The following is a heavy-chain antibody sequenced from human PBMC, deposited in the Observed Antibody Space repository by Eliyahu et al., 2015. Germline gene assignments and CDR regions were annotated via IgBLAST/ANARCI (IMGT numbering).Heavy chain of an antibody. CDR3: ARRGEGFDI. J-gene: IGHJ3*02. Sequence: QVQLQESGPGLVKPSETLSXTCPXXGGSISSYYWSWIRQPPGKGLEWIGYIYYSGSTNYNPSLKSRVTISVDTSKNQFSLKLSSVTAADTAVYYCARRGEGFDIWGQGTMVTVSS. CDR1: GGSISSYY. V-gene: IGHV4-59*08. D-gene: IGHD3-16*01. CDR2: IYYSGST.